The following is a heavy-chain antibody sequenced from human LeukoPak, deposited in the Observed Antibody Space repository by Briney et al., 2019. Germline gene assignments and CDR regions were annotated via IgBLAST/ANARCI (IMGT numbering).Heavy chain of an antibody. CDR2: IYYSGSTY. J-gene: IGHJ1*01. CDR3: ARQYYYDGSGPFQH. CDR1: GGSISSYY. D-gene: IGHD3-22*01. V-gene: IGHV4-59*08. Sequence: SEPLSLTCTVSGGSISSYYWSWIRQPPGKGLEWIGYIYYSGSTYYYNPSLKSRVTMSVDTSKNQFSLKLSSVTAADTAVYYCARQYYYDGSGPFQHWGQGTLATVSS.